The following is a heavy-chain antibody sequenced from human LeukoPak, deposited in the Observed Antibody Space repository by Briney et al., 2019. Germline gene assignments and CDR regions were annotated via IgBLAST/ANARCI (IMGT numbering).Heavy chain of an antibody. D-gene: IGHD5-18*01. CDR3: ARGPGSPSGDNYGRPLDY. J-gene: IGHJ4*02. Sequence: SETLSLTCTVSGGSISSGDYYWSWIRQPPGKGLEYVGYIYYSGNTNYNPSLNSRVTISVDTPKKQFSLKLNSVTAADTAVYYCARGPGSPSGDNYGRPLDYWGQGTLVTVSS. V-gene: IGHV4-61*08. CDR2: IYYSGNT. CDR1: GGSISSGDYY.